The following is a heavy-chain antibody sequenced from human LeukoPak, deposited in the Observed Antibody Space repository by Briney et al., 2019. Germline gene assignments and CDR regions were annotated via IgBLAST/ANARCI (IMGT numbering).Heavy chain of an antibody. D-gene: IGHD4-23*01. J-gene: IGHJ6*03. V-gene: IGHV1-69*01. Sequence: SAKVSCKASGGTFSSYAISWVRQAPGQGLEWMGGIIPIFGTANYAQKFQGRVTITADESTSTAYMELSSLRSEDTAVYYCAKAEIYGGNSVYYYYYMDVWGKGTTVTISS. CDR1: GGTFSSYA. CDR3: AKAEIYGGNSVYYYYYMDV. CDR2: IIPIFGTA.